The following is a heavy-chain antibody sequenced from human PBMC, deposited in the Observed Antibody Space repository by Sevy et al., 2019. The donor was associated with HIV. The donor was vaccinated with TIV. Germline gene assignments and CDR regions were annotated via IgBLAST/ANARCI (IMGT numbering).Heavy chain of an antibody. J-gene: IGHJ3*02. Sequence: GGSLRLSCAASGFTFSSYAMSWVRQAPGKGLEWVSAISGSGGSTYYADSVKGRFTISRDNSKNTLYLQMNSLRAEDTAVYYCAKVYRLSGSYFAHDAFDIWGQGTMVTVSS. V-gene: IGHV3-23*01. CDR3: AKVYRLSGSYFAHDAFDI. D-gene: IGHD1-26*01. CDR1: GFTFSSYA. CDR2: ISGSGGST.